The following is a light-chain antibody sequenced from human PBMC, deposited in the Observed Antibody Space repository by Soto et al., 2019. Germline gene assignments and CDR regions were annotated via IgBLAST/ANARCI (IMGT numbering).Light chain of an antibody. Sequence: DIQMTQSPSSLSSSVGDRVTITSRASQSISSYLNWYQQNQGKAPKLLIYAASSLQSGVPSRFSGSGSGTDFALTVSSLQPEEFATYYRQQSYSTPRTFGQGTKVEIK. V-gene: IGKV1-39*01. CDR1: QSISSY. CDR3: QQSYSTPRT. J-gene: IGKJ1*01. CDR2: AAS.